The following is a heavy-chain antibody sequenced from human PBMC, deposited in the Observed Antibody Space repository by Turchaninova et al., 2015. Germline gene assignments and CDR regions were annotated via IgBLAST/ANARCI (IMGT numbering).Heavy chain of an antibody. CDR2: LYYSGST. V-gene: IGHV4-38-2*01. Sequence: VQLQESGPGMVKPSETLSLTRAVSGFSSSSGYYLGWIRQAPGKGPEWIGSLYYSGSTYYNPSFKSRVTMLVDTSKNQFSLKMRSVTSADMAVYYCARARGKTTVINWYFDLWGRGTRVTVSS. J-gene: IGHJ2*01. CDR1: GFSSSSGYY. D-gene: IGHD4-17*01. CDR3: ARARGKTTVINWYFDL.